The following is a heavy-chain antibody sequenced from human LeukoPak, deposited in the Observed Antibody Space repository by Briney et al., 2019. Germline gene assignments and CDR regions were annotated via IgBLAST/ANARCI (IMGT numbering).Heavy chain of an antibody. CDR2: ISYDGSNK. J-gene: IGHJ3*02. V-gene: IGHV3-30*03. CDR1: GFTFSSYG. D-gene: IGHD5-12*01. Sequence: GRSLRLSCAASGFTFSSYGMHWVRQAPGKGLEWVAVISYDGSNKYYADSVKGRFTISRDNSKNTLYLQMNSLRAEDTAVYYCARDLGYSGYDATDAFDIWGQGTMVTVSS. CDR3: ARDLGYSGYDATDAFDI.